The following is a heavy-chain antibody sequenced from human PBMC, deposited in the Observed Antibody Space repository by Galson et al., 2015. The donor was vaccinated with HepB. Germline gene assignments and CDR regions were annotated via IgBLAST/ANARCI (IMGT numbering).Heavy chain of an antibody. J-gene: IGHJ4*02. CDR2: ISYDGSNK. Sequence: SLRLSCAASGFTFSSYAMHWVRQAPGKGLEWVAVISYDGSNKYYADSVKGRFTISRDNSKNTLYLQMNSLRAEDTAVYYCARDHSSGWGQGTLVTVSS. D-gene: IGHD6-19*01. V-gene: IGHV3-30-3*01. CDR3: ARDHSSG. CDR1: GFTFSSYA.